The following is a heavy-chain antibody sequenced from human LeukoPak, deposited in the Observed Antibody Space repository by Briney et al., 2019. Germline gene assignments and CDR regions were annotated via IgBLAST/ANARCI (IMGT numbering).Heavy chain of an antibody. CDR1: GFTFSSYA. J-gene: IGHJ5*02. V-gene: IGHV3-30*01. Sequence: GGSLRLSCAASGFTFSSYAMHWVRQAPGKGLEWVAVISYDGSNKYYADSVKGRFTISRDNSENTLYLQMNSLRAEDTAVYYCARDTTGTTLGWFDPWGQGTLVTVSS. D-gene: IGHD1-7*01. CDR3: ARDTTGTTLGWFDP. CDR2: ISYDGSNK.